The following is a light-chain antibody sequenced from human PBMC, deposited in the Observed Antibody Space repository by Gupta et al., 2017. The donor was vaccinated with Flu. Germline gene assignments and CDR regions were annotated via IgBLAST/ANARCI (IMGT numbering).Light chain of an antibody. CDR2: AAS. V-gene: IGKV3-20*01. J-gene: IGKJ3*01. Sequence: MVFTHSLGTLSLSPGERATLSCRASQSISSSSLAWYQQKLGQAPRLLIYAASSGATGIPDRFSGSGSGTDFTLTISRLEPEDFAVYYCQHYGSSIFTFGPGTKVDIK. CDR3: QHYGSSIFT. CDR1: QSISSSS.